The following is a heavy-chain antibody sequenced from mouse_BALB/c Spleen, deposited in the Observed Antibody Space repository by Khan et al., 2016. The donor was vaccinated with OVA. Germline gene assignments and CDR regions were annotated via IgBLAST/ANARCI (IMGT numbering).Heavy chain of an antibody. D-gene: IGHD1-2*01. CDR1: GFIFSSYG. V-gene: IGHV5-6*01. J-gene: IGHJ4*01. Sequence: EVELVESGGDLVKPGGSLKLSCAASGFIFSSYGMSWVRQTPDKRLEWVATMSSGGSFTYYPDSLKGRFTIPRDNAKNTLYLQVNSLKSEDTAMYYCSRFVTTTTGDYYGMDYWGQGTSVTVSS. CDR3: SRFVTTTTGDYYGMDY. CDR2: MSSGGSFT.